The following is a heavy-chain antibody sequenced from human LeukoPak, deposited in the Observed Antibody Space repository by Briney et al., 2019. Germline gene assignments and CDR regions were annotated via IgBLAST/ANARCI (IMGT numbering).Heavy chain of an antibody. CDR3: ARARRYFDWTPIDYFDY. Sequence: SGTLSLTCAVSGGSISSINWWNWVRQPPGKGLEWIGEIYHSGSTNYNPSLKSRVTISLDKSKNQFSLKLTSVTAADTAVYYCARARRYFDWTPIDYFDYWGQGTLVTVSS. D-gene: IGHD3-9*01. CDR2: IYHSGST. J-gene: IGHJ4*02. CDR1: GGSISSINW. V-gene: IGHV4-4*02.